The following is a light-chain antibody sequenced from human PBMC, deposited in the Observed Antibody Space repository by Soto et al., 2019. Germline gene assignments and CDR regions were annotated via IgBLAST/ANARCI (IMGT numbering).Light chain of an antibody. CDR3: CSYARTSTLL. Sequence: QSALTQPASASGSPGQSITISCTGTSSDVGSYNLVSWFQQHPGKAPKLMIYEGTKRPSGVSNRFSGSKSGNTASLTISGLQAEDEADYYCCSYARTSTLLFGGGTQLTVL. V-gene: IGLV2-23*01. CDR2: EGT. J-gene: IGLJ2*01. CDR1: SSDVGSYNL.